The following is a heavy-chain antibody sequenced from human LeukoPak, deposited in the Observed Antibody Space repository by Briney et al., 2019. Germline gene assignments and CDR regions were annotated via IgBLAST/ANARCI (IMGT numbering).Heavy chain of an antibody. D-gene: IGHD6-19*01. CDR1: GYTFTSYG. CDR3: ARGASGWYYSVDY. J-gene: IGHJ4*02. V-gene: IGHV1-18*01. Sequence: ASVKVSCKASGYTFTSYGISWVRQAPGQGLEWMGYISGYNGDTHYAQKLQGRVTMTTVTSTSIAYMELRSLRSDDTAVYYCARGASGWYYSVDYWGQGTLVTVSS. CDR2: ISGYNGDT.